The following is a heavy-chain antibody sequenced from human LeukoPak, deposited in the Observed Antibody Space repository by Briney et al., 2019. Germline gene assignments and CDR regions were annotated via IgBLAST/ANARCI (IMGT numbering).Heavy chain of an antibody. CDR2: IYHSGST. D-gene: IGHD3-3*01. CDR3: ASGGFGVVEEAWFDP. V-gene: IGHV4-38-2*02. CDR1: GYSISSGYY. J-gene: IGHJ5*02. Sequence: PSETLSLTCTVSGYSISSGYYWGWLRQPPGKGLEGIGRIYHSGSTYYNPSLKSRVTISVDTSKNQFSLKLSSVTAADTAVYYCASGGFGVVEEAWFDPWGQGTLVTVSS.